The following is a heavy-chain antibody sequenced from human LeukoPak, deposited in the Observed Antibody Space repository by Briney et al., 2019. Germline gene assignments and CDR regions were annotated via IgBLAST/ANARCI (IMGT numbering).Heavy chain of an antibody. J-gene: IGHJ3*02. Sequence: GESLKISCQGSGYSFTSYWIAWVRQMPGKGLEWMGIINPGDSDTRYSPSFQGQVTISADKSIRTAYLQWSSLKVSDTAIYYCARPRSGSWYTAYDIWGQGTMVTVS. CDR2: INPGDSDT. CDR1: GYSFTSYW. D-gene: IGHD6-13*01. V-gene: IGHV5-51*01. CDR3: ARPRSGSWYTAYDI.